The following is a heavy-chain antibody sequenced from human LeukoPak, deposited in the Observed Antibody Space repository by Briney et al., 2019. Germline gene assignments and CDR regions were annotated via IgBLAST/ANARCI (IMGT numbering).Heavy chain of an antibody. J-gene: IGHJ6*02. CDR3: VSSPRVRGDLGSWHPHYYGIDV. D-gene: IGHD3-10*01. Sequence: SETLSLTCTVSGGSIISSSYFWGWIRQPPGKGLEWFGSVYDSGHTYYNPSLQSRVTISVDTSKDQFSLKLPSVTAADTAVYHCVSSPRVRGDLGSWHPHYYGIDVWGPGTTVTVSS. CDR2: VYDSGHT. CDR1: GGSIISSSYF. V-gene: IGHV4-39*01.